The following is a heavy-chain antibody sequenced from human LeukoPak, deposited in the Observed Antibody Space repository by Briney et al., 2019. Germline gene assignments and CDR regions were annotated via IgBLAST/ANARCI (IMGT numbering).Heavy chain of an antibody. Sequence: PGGSLRLSCSASGFTVSSNYMSWVRQAPGKVLEWVSVIYSGGSTYYADCVKSRFNISRDHSKHKLYLQMNSLRAEDTAVYCCARDDGRYYFDYWGQGTLVTVSS. CDR1: GFTVSSNY. J-gene: IGHJ4*02. V-gene: IGHV3-53*01. CDR2: IYSGGST. CDR3: ARDDGRYYFDY. D-gene: IGHD1-1*01.